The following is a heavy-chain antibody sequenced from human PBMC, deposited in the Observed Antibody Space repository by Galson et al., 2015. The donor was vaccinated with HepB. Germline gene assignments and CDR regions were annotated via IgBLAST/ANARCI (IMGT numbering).Heavy chain of an antibody. V-gene: IGHV3-23*01. CDR3: AKVRSSGWSDAFDI. J-gene: IGHJ3*02. D-gene: IGHD6-19*01. CDR2: ISGSGGST. Sequence: LRLSCAASGFTYSSYAMTWVRQAPGKGLEWVSIISGSGGSTYYTDSVKGRFTISRDNSKNTLYLQMNSLRAEDTAVYYCAKVRSSGWSDAFDIWGQGTVVTVSS. CDR1: GFTYSSYA.